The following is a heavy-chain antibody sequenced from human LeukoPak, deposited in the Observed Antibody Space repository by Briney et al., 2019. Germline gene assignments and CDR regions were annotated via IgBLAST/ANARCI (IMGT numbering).Heavy chain of an antibody. CDR2: INHSGST. CDR3: ARVVPAATTIAVADNFDY. CDR1: GGPFSGYY. J-gene: IGHJ4*02. V-gene: IGHV4-34*01. Sequence: SETLSLTCAVYGGPFSGYYWSWIRQPPGKGLEWIGEINHSGSTNYNPSLKSRVTISVDTSKNQFSLKLSSVTAADTAVYYCARVVPAATTIAVADNFDYWGQGTLVTVSS. D-gene: IGHD6-19*01.